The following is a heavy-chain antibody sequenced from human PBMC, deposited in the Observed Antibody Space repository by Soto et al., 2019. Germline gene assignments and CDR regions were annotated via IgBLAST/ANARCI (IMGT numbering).Heavy chain of an antibody. CDR1: GFTFSSYA. Sequence: LRLSCAASGFTFSSYAMIWVRHAPGKGLEWVSAISGSGGSTYYADSVKGRFTISRDNSKNTLYLQMNSLRAEDTAVYYCAKFRVQLWSPYYFDYWGQGTLVTVSS. CDR3: AKFRVQLWSPYYFDY. V-gene: IGHV3-23*01. D-gene: IGHD5-18*01. J-gene: IGHJ4*02. CDR2: ISGSGGST.